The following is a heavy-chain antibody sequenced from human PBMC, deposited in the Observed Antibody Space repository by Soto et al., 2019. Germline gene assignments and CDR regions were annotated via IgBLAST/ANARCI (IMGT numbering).Heavy chain of an antibody. J-gene: IGHJ5*02. CDR2: IKSKADGGTT. D-gene: IGHD6-19*01. CDR1: GFTLSKAW. CDR3: TTVTRRYSSGWYGH. V-gene: IGHV3-15*01. Sequence: VQLVESGGGLVKPGGSLRLSCAASGFTLSKAWMSWVRQAPGKGLEWVGRIKSKADGGTTDYAAPAKGRISIAGDDSKNTLYLQMNSLKTEDTAIYYCTTVTRRYSSGWYGHWGQGTLVTVSS.